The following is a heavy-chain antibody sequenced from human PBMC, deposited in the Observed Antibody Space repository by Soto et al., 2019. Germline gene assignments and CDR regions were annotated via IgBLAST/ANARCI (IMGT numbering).Heavy chain of an antibody. Sequence: PSETLSLTCTVSGGSISSYYWSWIRQPAGKGLEWIGRLYTSGATKYNPSLKSRLTMSVDTSKNQFSLRLNAVTAADTAVYFCARDCSGGSCYYYYGMDIWGRGTTVTVSS. CDR3: ARDCSGGSCYYYYGMDI. D-gene: IGHD2-15*01. CDR1: GGSISSYY. CDR2: LYTSGAT. V-gene: IGHV4-4*07. J-gene: IGHJ6*02.